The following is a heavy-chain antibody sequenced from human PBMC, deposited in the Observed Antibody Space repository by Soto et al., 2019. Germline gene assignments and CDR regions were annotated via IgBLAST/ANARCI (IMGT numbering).Heavy chain of an antibody. CDR1: GYTFTSYA. V-gene: IGHV1-3*05. CDR3: ASAYCGGDCSNYYYGMDV. Sequence: QVQLVQSGAEEKKPGASVKVSCKASGYTFTSYAMHWVRQAPGQRLSWMGGINAGNGNTKYSQKFQGRVTITRDTSASTAYMELSSLRSEDTAVYYCASAYCGGDCSNYYYGMDVWGQGTTVTVSS. D-gene: IGHD2-21*02. CDR2: INAGNGNT. J-gene: IGHJ6*02.